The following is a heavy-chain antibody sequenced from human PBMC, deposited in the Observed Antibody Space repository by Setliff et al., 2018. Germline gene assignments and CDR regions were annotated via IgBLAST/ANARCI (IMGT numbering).Heavy chain of an antibody. CDR2: ISGYNGNT. CDR1: GYTFTSYG. V-gene: IGHV1-18*01. D-gene: IGHD3-16*01. CDR3: SRFGLYYEAVYGGGDYYYYGMDV. J-gene: IGHJ6*02. Sequence: ASVKVSCKASGYTFTSYGFSWVRQAPGQGLEWMGWISGYNGNTNYAQKVRGRVTMTTDTSTGTIYMELRSLRADDTAVYYCSRFGLYYEAVYGGGDYYYYGMDVWGQGTTVTVS.